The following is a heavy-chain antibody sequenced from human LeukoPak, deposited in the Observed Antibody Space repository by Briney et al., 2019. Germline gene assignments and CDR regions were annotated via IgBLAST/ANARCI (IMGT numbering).Heavy chain of an antibody. D-gene: IGHD6-13*01. CDR3: VRGGYSSSWLGYYFDY. J-gene: IGHJ4*02. Sequence: ASVKVSCKASGGTFSSYAISWVRQAPGQGLEWMGGIIPIFGTANYAQKFQGRVTITADKSTSTAYMELSSLRSEDTAVYYCVRGGYSSSWLGYYFDYWGQGTLVTVSS. CDR1: GGTFSSYA. CDR2: IIPIFGTA. V-gene: IGHV1-69*06.